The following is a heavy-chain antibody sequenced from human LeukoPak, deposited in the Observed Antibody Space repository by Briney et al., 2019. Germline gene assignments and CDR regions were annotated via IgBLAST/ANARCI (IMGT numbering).Heavy chain of an antibody. D-gene: IGHD4-17*01. V-gene: IGHV3-66*01. CDR3: ARVDYGHCLGL. CDR2: IYSAGST. J-gene: IGHJ3*01. Sequence: GGSLRLSCVASGFTVSSHYMSWVRQAPGKGLEWVSIIYSAGSTYYADSVKGRFTISRDNSKNTLDLQMNSLRTEDTPVYYCARVDYGHCLGLWGQGTLVTVSS. CDR1: GFTVSSHY.